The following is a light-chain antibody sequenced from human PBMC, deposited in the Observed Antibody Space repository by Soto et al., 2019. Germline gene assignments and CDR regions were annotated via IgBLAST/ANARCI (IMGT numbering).Light chain of an antibody. J-gene: IGLJ2*01. CDR3: QSYDSTLSTSEVV. Sequence: QSVLTQPPSVSGAPGQRVTISCTGSSSNIGAGYDVHYYQQLPGRAPKLLIYGNNNRPSGVPDRFSGSKSGTSASLAITGLRAEDEADYYCQSYDSTLSTSEVVFGGGTKVTVL. V-gene: IGLV1-40*01. CDR1: SSNIGAGYD. CDR2: GNN.